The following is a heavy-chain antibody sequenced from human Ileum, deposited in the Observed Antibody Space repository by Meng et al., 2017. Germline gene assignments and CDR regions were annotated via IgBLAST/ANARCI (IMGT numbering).Heavy chain of an antibody. CDR3: AKPTRPNGITVAGVDY. J-gene: IGHJ4*02. CDR2: ISASGVST. Sequence: EVQLLDSGGALVQPGGSLRLPCAASGFAFSSYGMAWVRQAPGKGLEWVSTISASGVSTFYAGSVKGRFTISRDNSENTLDLQMNSLRADDTAVYYCAKPTRPNGITVAGVDYWGQGTLVTVSS. V-gene: IGHV3-23*01. CDR1: GFAFSSYG. D-gene: IGHD6-19*01.